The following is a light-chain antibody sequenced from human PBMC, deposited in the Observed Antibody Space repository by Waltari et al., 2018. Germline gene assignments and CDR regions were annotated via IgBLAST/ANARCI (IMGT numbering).Light chain of an antibody. CDR3: SSYTSSSTLV. CDR1: ISDVGGYNY. V-gene: IGLV2-14*01. CDR2: EVS. Sequence: QSALTQPASVSGPPGQSITISCPGTISDVGGYNYVSWYQPHPGKAPKLMIYEVSNRPSGVSNRFSGSKSGNTASLTISGLQAEDEADYYCSSYTSSSTLVFGGGTKLTVL. J-gene: IGLJ2*01.